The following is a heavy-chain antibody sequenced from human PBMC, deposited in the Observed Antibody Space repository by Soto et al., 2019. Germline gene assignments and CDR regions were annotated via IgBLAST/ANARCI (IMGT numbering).Heavy chain of an antibody. Sequence: PGGSLRLSCAASGFTFSEYAMTWVRQAPGKGLEWVSAISGAGSNTYYADSVEGRFTVSRDNSKNTLYLQMNSLRAEDTAVYYCAKPGVPNRYYYYMDVWGKGTTVTVSS. CDR1: GFTFSEYA. V-gene: IGHV3-23*01. D-gene: IGHD3-10*01. CDR3: AKPGVPNRYYYYMDV. CDR2: ISGAGSNT. J-gene: IGHJ6*03.